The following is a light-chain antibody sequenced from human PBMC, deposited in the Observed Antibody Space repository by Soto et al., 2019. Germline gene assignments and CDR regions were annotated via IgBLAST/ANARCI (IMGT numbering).Light chain of an antibody. Sequence: DIQMTQSPSTLSASVGDRVTITCRASQSISSWLAWYQQKPGKAPNRLXXXXXSLENGVPSXFXGXXXGTXXXXXXXXXXXXDFATYYCQQYSSYCTFGQGTKVEIK. CDR1: QSISSW. CDR3: QQYSSYCT. CDR2: XXX. V-gene: IGKV1-5*03. J-gene: IGKJ1*01.